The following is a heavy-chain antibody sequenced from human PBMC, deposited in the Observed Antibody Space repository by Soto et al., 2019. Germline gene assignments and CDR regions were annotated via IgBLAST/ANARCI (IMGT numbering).Heavy chain of an antibody. CDR1: GFTFSSYA. V-gene: IGHV3-23*01. CDR2: ISGSGGST. D-gene: IGHD3-22*01. J-gene: IGHJ6*02. CDR3: AKGYYDSSGYPRSDYGMDV. Sequence: GSLRLSCAASGFTFSSYAMSWVRQAPGKGLEWVSAISGSGGSTYNADSVKGRFTISRDNSKNTLYLQMNSLRAEDTAVYYCAKGYYDSSGYPRSDYGMDVWGQGTTVTVSS.